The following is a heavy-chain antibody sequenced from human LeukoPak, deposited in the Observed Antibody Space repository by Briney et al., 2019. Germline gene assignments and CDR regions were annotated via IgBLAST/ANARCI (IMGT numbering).Heavy chain of an antibody. Sequence: SETLSLTCSISGVSISTYYWIWIRQPPAKGLEWMGFFSYSGSTKYNPSLKSRVTMSVDTSKNQFSLKLSSVTAADTAVYYCARMYSGTSYYFDYWGQGTLVTVSS. CDR1: GVSISTYY. CDR2: FSYSGST. CDR3: ARMYSGTSYYFDY. D-gene: IGHD1-26*01. V-gene: IGHV4-59*01. J-gene: IGHJ4*02.